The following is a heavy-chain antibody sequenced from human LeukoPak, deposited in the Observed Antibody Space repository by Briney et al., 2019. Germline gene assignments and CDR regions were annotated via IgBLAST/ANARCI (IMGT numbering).Heavy chain of an antibody. Sequence: PGASLRLFCAASGFTFSKDGMSWVRQAPGKGLVWVSTINDNGANTHYADSVKGRFTISRDNSRNTLLLEMHSLRVDDTALYYCTKGDGGYYPIDNWGQGTLVIVSS. V-gene: IGHV3-23*01. CDR1: GFTFSKDG. D-gene: IGHD1-26*01. J-gene: IGHJ4*02. CDR3: TKGDGGYYPIDN. CDR2: INDNGANT.